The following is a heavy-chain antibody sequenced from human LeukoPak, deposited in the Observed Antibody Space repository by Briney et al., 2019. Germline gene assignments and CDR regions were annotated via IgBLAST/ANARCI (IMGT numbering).Heavy chain of an antibody. CDR2: ISGSGGST. Sequence: GGSLRLSCAASGFTFSSYAMSWVRQAPGKGLEWVSAISGSGGSTYSADSVKGRFTISRDNSKNTLYLQMNSLRAEDTAVYYCAKAGDTYYDFWSGYYSGCFDYWGQGTLVTVSS. V-gene: IGHV3-23*01. CDR3: AKAGDTYYDFWSGYYSGCFDY. CDR1: GFTFSSYA. J-gene: IGHJ4*02. D-gene: IGHD3-3*01.